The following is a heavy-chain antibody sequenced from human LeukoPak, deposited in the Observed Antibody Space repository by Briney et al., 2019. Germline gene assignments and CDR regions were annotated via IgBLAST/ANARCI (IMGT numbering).Heavy chain of an antibody. CDR3: TRPPNWSGYYLPHYYYYMDV. Sequence: GGSLRLSCTASGFTFGDYAMSWVRQAPGKGLEWVGFIRSKAYGGTTEYAASVKGRFTTSRDDSKSIAYLQMNSLKTEDTAVCYCTRPPNWSGYYLPHYYYYMDVWGKGTTVTVSS. V-gene: IGHV3-49*04. J-gene: IGHJ6*03. CDR2: IRSKAYGGTT. CDR1: GFTFGDYA. D-gene: IGHD3-3*01.